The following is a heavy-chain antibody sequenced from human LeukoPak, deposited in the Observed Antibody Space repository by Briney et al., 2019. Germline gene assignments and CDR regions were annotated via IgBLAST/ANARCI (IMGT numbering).Heavy chain of an antibody. V-gene: IGHV3-74*01. D-gene: IGHD6-19*01. CDR1: GFTFSTYW. CDR2: ISPDGSVT. CDR3: GRVLTGWYHLDL. Sequence: GGSLRLFRAASGFTFSTYWMHWVRQAPGKGLVWVSIISPDGSVTDYADSVKGRFTISRDNAKNTLYLQVDSLGADDTAVYYCGRVLTGWYHLDLRGQGTLVAVS. J-gene: IGHJ4*02.